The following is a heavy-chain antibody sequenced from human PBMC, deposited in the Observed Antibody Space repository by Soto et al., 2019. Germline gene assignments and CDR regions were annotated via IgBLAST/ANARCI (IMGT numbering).Heavy chain of an antibody. CDR3: ARTYECAKSDCYRAFDI. D-gene: IGHD2-21*02. CDR2: TSSDGTDN. Sequence: QVQLVGSGGGVVQPGRSLRLSCAASGVTFSSYAMHWVRQAPGTGPEWVAATSSDGTDNVYADSVSGRFTISRDNSKNTLYLQMNSLRSEDAAVYYCARTYECAKSDCYRAFDIWGQGTMVTVSS. V-gene: IGHV3-30*04. CDR1: GVTFSSYA. J-gene: IGHJ3*02.